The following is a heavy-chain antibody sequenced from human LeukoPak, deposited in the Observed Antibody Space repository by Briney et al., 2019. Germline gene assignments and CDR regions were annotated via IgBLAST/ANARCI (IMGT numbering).Heavy chain of an antibody. D-gene: IGHD1-7*01. CDR1: GGSISSSSYY. J-gene: IGHJ6*03. CDR3: ASPINWNYESYYYYYMDV. CDR2: IYYSGST. V-gene: IGHV4-39*07. Sequence: ASETLSLTCTVSGGSISSSSYYWGWIRQPPGKGLEWIGSIYYSGSTYYNPSLKSRVTISVDTSKNQFSLKLSSVTAADTAVYYCASPINWNYESYYYYYMDVWGKGTTVTVSS.